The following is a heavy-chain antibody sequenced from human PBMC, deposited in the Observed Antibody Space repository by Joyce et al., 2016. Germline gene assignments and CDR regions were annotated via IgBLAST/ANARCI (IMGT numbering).Heavy chain of an antibody. J-gene: IGHJ5*02. CDR2: IYHSGNT. D-gene: IGHD2-15*01. V-gene: IGHV4-4*02. Sequence: QVQLQESGPGLVKPSGTLSLTCAVSGGSISSSNWWSWVRQPPGKGLEWIGEIYHSGNTNYNPSLKSRVNISVDKSKNQFSMKLTSVTAADTAVYYCARGYAYCSGGSCYPPWFDPWGQGSLVTVSS. CDR1: GGSISSSNW. CDR3: ARGYAYCSGGSCYPPWFDP.